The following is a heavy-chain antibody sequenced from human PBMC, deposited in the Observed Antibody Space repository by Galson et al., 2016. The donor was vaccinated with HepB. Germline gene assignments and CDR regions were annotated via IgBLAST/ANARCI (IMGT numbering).Heavy chain of an antibody. CDR1: GYNFSIYA. Sequence: SVKVSCKASGYNFSIYAISWMRQAPGQGPEWLGYISPYNGNTYYAHRFQDRVMLTTDTSTSTAYMELKSLTSDDTAVFYCARDPSISGAGAVDYWGQGTLVTVSS. J-gene: IGHJ4*02. D-gene: IGHD6-13*01. CDR3: ARDPSISGAGAVDY. CDR2: ISPYNGNT. V-gene: IGHV1-18*01.